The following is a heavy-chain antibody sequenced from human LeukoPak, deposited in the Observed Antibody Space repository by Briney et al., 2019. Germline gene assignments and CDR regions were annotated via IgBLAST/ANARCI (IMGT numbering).Heavy chain of an antibody. D-gene: IGHD3-10*01. CDR1: GYTFTSYG. J-gene: IGHJ4*02. CDR2: ISAYNGNT. V-gene: IGHV1-18*01. Sequence: ASVKASCKASGYTFTSYGISWVRQAPGQGLEWMGWISAYNGNTNYAQKFQGRVTITADKSASTAYMELSSLRSEDTAVYYCARSGSGSYLPPDYWGQGTLVTVSS. CDR3: ARSGSGSYLPPDY.